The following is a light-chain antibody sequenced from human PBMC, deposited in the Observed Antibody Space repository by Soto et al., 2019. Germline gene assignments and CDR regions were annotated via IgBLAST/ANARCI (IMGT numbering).Light chain of an antibody. J-gene: IGKJ2*01. CDR2: GAS. Sequence: ESELTQSPGTLSLSPGERATLSCRASRSVASNYLAWYQQKPGQAPRLLIYGASSRATGVPDRFSGSGSGTEFTLTISGLEPEDSAVYYCQQYDNPNSPLFTFGQGTRLEI. CDR3: QQYDNPNSPLFT. CDR1: RSVASNY. V-gene: IGKV3-20*01.